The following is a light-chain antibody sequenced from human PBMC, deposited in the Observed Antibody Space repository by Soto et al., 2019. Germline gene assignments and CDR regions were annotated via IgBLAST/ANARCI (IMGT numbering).Light chain of an antibody. V-gene: IGKV1-5*03. Sequence: DIQMTQSPSTLSASVGDRVTITCRASQSISVWLAWYQQKPGKAPNLLIYKASTLESGVPSRLSGSGSVTEFTLTISSLQPDDFAPYYCQQSNSYPLTIGGGTKVEIK. CDR2: KAS. CDR1: QSISVW. J-gene: IGKJ4*01. CDR3: QQSNSYPLT.